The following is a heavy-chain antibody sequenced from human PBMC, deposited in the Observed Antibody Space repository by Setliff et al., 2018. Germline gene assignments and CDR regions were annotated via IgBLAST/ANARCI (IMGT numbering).Heavy chain of an antibody. Sequence: GESLRLSCAASAFTFKNYWMSWVRQAPGKGLEWVANIKGDGSEKFYLDSVKGRFTISRDNAKNSLYLQMNSLRAEDTAVYYFARDRISRYYDSGAHAFDIWGQGTMVTVSS. CDR2: IKGDGSEK. D-gene: IGHD3-22*01. V-gene: IGHV3-7*03. J-gene: IGHJ3*02. CDR1: AFTFKNYW. CDR3: ARDRISRYYDSGAHAFDI.